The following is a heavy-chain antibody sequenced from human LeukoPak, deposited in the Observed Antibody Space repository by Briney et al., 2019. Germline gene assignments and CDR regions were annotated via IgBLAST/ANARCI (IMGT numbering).Heavy chain of an antibody. Sequence: KASETLSLTCAVYGGSFSGYYWSWIRQPPGKGLEWIGEINHSGSTNYNPSLKSRVTISVDTSKNQFSLKLSSVTAADTAVYYCARTSRWYYYDSSGYPLFDYWGQGTLVTVSS. J-gene: IGHJ4*02. V-gene: IGHV4-34*01. CDR2: INHSGST. CDR3: ARTSRWYYYDSSGYPLFDY. CDR1: GGSFSGYY. D-gene: IGHD3-22*01.